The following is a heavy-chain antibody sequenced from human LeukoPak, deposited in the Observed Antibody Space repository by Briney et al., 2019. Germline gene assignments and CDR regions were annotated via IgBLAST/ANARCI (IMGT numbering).Heavy chain of an antibody. J-gene: IGHJ4*02. Sequence: GGSLRLSCAASGFTLSSYSMNWVRQAPGKGLEWVSYISSSSSTIYYADSVKGRFTISRDNAKNSLYLQMNSLRAEDTAVYYCARLETTYYDFWSGYCPFWGQGTLVTVSS. CDR1: GFTLSSYS. CDR2: ISSSSSTI. V-gene: IGHV3-48*01. D-gene: IGHD3-3*01. CDR3: ARLETTYYDFWSGYCPF.